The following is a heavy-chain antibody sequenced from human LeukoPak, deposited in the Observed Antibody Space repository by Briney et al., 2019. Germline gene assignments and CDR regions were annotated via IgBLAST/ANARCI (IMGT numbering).Heavy chain of an antibody. CDR3: ARDREDGDTTVVDY. Sequence: PGRSLRLSCAASGFTFSSYGMHWVRQAPGKGLEWVAVIWYDGSNKYYADSVKGRFTISRDNSKNTRYLQMNSLRAEDTAVYYCARDREDGDTTVVDYWGQGTLVTVSS. J-gene: IGHJ4*02. CDR1: GFTFSSYG. CDR2: IWYDGSNK. V-gene: IGHV3-33*01. D-gene: IGHD4-17*01.